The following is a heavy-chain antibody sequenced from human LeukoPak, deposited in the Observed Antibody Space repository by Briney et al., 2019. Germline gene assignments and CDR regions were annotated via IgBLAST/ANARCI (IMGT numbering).Heavy chain of an antibody. J-gene: IGHJ4*02. D-gene: IGHD3-10*01. CDR1: GFTFSTYD. V-gene: IGHV3-21*01. CDR2: ITSTSNHI. Sequence: GGSLRLSCVASGFTFSTYDMNWVPQAPGKGLECVSAITSTSNHINYADSVKGRFTISRDSANNSLYLQMNSLRAEDTAVYYCARVYSANGYGSGYYDYWGQGTLVTVSS. CDR3: ARVYSANGYGSGYYDY.